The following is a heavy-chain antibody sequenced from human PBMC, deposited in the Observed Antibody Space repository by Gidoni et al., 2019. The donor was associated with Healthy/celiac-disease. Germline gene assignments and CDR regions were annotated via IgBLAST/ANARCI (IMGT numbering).Heavy chain of an antibody. CDR2: IYYSGST. D-gene: IGHD3-22*01. CDR1: GGSISSSSYY. V-gene: IGHV4-39*01. J-gene: IGHJ3*02. Sequence: QLQLQESGPGLVKPSETLSLTCTVSGGSISSSSYYWGWIRQPPGKGLEWIGSIYYSGSTYYNPSLKSRVTISVDTSKNQFSLKLSSVTAADTAVYYCARCLVVVISYDAFDIWGQGTMVTVSS. CDR3: ARCLVVVISYDAFDI.